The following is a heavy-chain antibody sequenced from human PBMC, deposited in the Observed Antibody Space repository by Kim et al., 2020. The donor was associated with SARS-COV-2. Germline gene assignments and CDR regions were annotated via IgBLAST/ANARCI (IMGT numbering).Heavy chain of an antibody. V-gene: IGHV4-39*07. CDR3: ARELPRVYDYVWGSPGPRGAFDI. Sequence: SETLSLTCTVSGGSISSSSYYWGWIRQPPGKGLEWIGSIYYSGSTYYNPSLKSRVTISVDTSKNQFSLKLSSVTAADTAVYYCARELPRVYDYVWGSPGPRGAFDIWGQGTMVTVSS. J-gene: IGHJ3*02. CDR2: IYYSGST. CDR1: GGSISSSSYY. D-gene: IGHD3-16*01.